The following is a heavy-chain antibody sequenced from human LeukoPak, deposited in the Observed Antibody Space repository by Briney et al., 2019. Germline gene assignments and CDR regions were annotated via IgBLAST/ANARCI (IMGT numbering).Heavy chain of an antibody. CDR1: GCSISSYY. CDR2: IYYSGST. Sequence: SETLSLTRTVSGCSISSYYGSWLRQPPGKGLEWIGYIYYSGSTNYNPSLKSRVTISVDTSKNQFSLKLSSVTAADTAVYYCARVDFWSGLRWGQGTLVTVSS. V-gene: IGHV4-59*01. J-gene: IGHJ4*02. CDR3: ARVDFWSGLR. D-gene: IGHD3-3*01.